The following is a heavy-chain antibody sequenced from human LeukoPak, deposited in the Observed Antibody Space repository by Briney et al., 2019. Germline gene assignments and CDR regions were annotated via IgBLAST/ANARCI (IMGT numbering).Heavy chain of an antibody. CDR2: INNDGSIT. CDR1: GFTFSSYW. Sequence: GGSLRLSCAASGFTFSSYWMHWVRQAPGKGLVWVSRINNDGSITGYADSVEGRFTISRDNAKNTLFLQMNSLRAEDTAVYYCARDLYDSGAYSSPIDYWGQGTLVTVSS. J-gene: IGHJ4*02. CDR3: ARDLYDSGAYSSPIDY. D-gene: IGHD3-22*01. V-gene: IGHV3-74*01.